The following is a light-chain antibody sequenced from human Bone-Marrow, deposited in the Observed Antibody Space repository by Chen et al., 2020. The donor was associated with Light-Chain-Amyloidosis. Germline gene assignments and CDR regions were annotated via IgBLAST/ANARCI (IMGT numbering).Light chain of an antibody. CDR2: DDS. V-gene: IGLV3-21*02. CDR1: NIGSTS. CDR3: QVWDRSSDRPV. Sequence: SYVLTQPSSLSVAPGQTATIACGGNNIGSTSVHWYQQTPGQAPLLVVYDDSDRPSGIPERLSGSNSGNTATLTISRVEAVDEADYYCQVWDRSSDRPVFGGGTKLTVL. J-gene: IGLJ3*02.